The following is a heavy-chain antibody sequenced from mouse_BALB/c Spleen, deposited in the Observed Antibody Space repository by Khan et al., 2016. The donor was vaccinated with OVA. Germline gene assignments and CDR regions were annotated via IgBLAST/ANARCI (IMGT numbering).Heavy chain of an antibody. CDR1: GYTFSTYW. V-gene: IGHV1-9*01. D-gene: IGHD2-1*01. CDR2: ILPGTGST. CDR3: AIFGNHWYFDV. J-gene: IGHJ1*01. Sequence: QVQLKESGAELMKPGASMKISCKATGYTFSTYWTEWVKQRPGHGLEWIGEILPGTGSTNYNEKFKGKAPFTSDTSSNTANMHLRSLPSEDSAVCYCAIFGNHWYFDVWGAGTTVTVSS.